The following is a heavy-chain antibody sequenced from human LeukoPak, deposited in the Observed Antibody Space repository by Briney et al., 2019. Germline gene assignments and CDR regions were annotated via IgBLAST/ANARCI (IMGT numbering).Heavy chain of an antibody. CDR3: ARGRIVGAASPLVY. CDR2: INHSGST. V-gene: IGHV4-34*01. Sequence: PSQTLSLTSAVYSGSFSGYYWSWIRQPPWKGLEWIGEINHSGSTNYNPSLKRRVIISVDTSKNQFSLKLSSVPAADTALYYCARGRIVGAASPLVYWGQGTLVTVSS. J-gene: IGHJ4*02. D-gene: IGHD1-26*01. CDR1: SGSFSGYY.